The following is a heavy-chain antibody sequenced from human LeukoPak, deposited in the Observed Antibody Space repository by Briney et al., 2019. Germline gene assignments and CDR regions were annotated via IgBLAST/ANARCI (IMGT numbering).Heavy chain of an antibody. CDR1: GGSISSYY. D-gene: IGHD6-19*01. Sequence: PSETLSLTCTVSGGSISSYYWSWIRQPPGKGLEWIGYIYYSGSTNYNPSLKSRVTISVDTSKNQFSLKLSSVTAADTAVYYCARVIAVAGGEFDYWGQGNLVTVSS. V-gene: IGHV4-59*01. CDR3: ARVIAVAGGEFDY. J-gene: IGHJ4*02. CDR2: IYYSGST.